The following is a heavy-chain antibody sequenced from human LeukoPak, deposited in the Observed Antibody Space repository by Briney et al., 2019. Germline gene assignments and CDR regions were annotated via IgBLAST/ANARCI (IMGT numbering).Heavy chain of an antibody. V-gene: IGHV1-2*02. CDR3: ARALRDYYGPGIPQP. J-gene: IGHJ1*01. CDR2: INPNSGGT. Sequence: ASVKASCKASGYTFTRYYMQWLRQAPGQGLEGMGWINPNSGGTNYAQQLQGRVTMTRETSISTAYLELSRLRPDDPAVDYCARALRDYYGPGIPQPWEQGNGVNVS. D-gene: IGHD3-10*01. CDR1: GYTFTRYY.